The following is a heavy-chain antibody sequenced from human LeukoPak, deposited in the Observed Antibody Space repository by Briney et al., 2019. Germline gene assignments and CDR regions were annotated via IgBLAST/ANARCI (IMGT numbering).Heavy chain of an antibody. D-gene: IGHD3-3*01. CDR2: ISGNIGST. V-gene: IGHV3-23*01. J-gene: IGHJ4*02. CDR3: ARTNYDFWSSYDIDY. Sequence: PGGSLRLSCAASGFTFSSYAMSWVRQAPGKGLEWVSSISGNIGSTYYADSVKGRFTISRDNSKNTLYLQLNSLRAEDTALYYCARTNYDFWSSYDIDYWGQGTLVTVSS. CDR1: GFTFSSYA.